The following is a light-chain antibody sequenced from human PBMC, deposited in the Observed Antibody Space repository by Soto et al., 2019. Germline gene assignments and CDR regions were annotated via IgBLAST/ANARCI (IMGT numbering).Light chain of an antibody. Sequence: DIQMTQSPSTLSASVGDRVTIACRASQNVKSWLAWYQRKPGKAPKLLIYEASDLESGVPSRFSGSGSGTEFTLTISSLQPDAFASYYCQQDNKYPWTFGQGTK. J-gene: IGKJ1*01. CDR1: QNVKSW. CDR2: EAS. V-gene: IGKV1-5*03. CDR3: QQDNKYPWT.